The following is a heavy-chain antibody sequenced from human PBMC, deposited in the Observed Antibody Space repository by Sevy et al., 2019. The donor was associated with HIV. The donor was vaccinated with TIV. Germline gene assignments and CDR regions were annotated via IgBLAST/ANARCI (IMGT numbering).Heavy chain of an antibody. J-gene: IGHJ4*02. V-gene: IGHV3-23*01. CDR1: GFTFSSYA. D-gene: IGHD1-26*01. CDR2: ISGSGGST. Sequence: GESLKISCAASGFTFSSYAMSWVRQAPGKGLEWVSAISGSGGSTYYADSVKGRFTISRDNSKNTLYLQMNSLRAEDTAVYYCAKDPIVGAETHDYWGQGTLVTVSS. CDR3: AKDPIVGAETHDY.